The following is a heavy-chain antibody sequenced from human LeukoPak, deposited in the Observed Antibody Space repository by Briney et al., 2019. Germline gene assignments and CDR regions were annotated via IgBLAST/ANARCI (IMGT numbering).Heavy chain of an antibody. J-gene: IGHJ5*02. CDR3: ARSPLTVTTFWGPFGP. V-gene: IGHV3-23*01. CDR2: ISGSGGST. CDR1: GFTFSSYA. Sequence: PGGSLRLSCAASGFTFSSYAMSWVRQAPGKGLEWVSAISGSGGSTYYADSVKGRFTISRDNSKNTLYLQMNSLRAEDTAVYYCARSPLTVTTFWGPFGPWGQGTLVTVSS. D-gene: IGHD4-11*01.